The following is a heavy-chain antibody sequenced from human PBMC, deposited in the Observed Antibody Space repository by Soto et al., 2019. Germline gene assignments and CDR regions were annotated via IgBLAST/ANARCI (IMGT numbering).Heavy chain of an antibody. CDR2: IIPIFGTA. D-gene: IGHD2-2*01. V-gene: IGHV1-69*13. CDR1: GGTFSSYA. Sequence: ASVKVSCKASGGTFSSYAISWVRQAPGQGLEWMGGIIPIFGTANYAQKFQGRVTITADEPTSTAYMELSSLRSEDTAVYYCARHDCISTSCYYYYYYGMDVWGQGTTVTVSS. CDR3: ARHDCISTSCYYYYYYGMDV. J-gene: IGHJ6*02.